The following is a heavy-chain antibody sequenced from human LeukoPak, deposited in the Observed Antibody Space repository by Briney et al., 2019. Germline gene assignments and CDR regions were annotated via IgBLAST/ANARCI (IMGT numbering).Heavy chain of an antibody. J-gene: IGHJ4*02. V-gene: IGHV1-2*02. Sequence: ASVKVSCKASGYTFTGYYMHWVRQAPGQGLEWMGWINPNSGGTNYAQKFQGRVTITADKSTSTAYMELSSLRSEDTAVYYCASGGYSSLLADYWGQGTLVTVSS. CDR3: ASGGYSSLLADY. CDR2: INPNSGGT. CDR1: GYTFTGYY. D-gene: IGHD5-18*01.